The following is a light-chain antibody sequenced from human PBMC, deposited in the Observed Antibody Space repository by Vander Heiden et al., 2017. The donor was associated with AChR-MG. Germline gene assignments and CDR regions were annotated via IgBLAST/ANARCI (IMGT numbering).Light chain of an antibody. Sequence: EIDMTQSPATLPGSPGERVTLSCRASQSIASNLAWYHQKVGQAPRLLIYGGFNRATGISARFSGSASAPDFTLTISSLQSEDAGLYYCAHYFHWPAITFGQGTRLEIK. CDR2: GGF. V-gene: IGKV3-15*01. J-gene: IGKJ5*01. CDR3: AHYFHWPAIT. CDR1: QSIASN.